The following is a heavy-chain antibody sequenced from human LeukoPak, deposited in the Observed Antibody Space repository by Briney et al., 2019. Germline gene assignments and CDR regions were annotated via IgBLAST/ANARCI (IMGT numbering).Heavy chain of an antibody. V-gene: IGHV3-7*01. J-gene: IGHJ4*02. CDR2: IHPEGRAK. CDR1: GFTFSTYW. Sequence: PGGSLRLSCAASGFTFSTYWMAWVHQAPGQGLEWVANIHPEGRAKLYVDSLKGRFTISRVNPQNSLYLQLNSLREQDTAVQYCASSLDSSSNDWGQGTRVTVSS. CDR3: ASSLDSSSND. D-gene: IGHD3-22*01.